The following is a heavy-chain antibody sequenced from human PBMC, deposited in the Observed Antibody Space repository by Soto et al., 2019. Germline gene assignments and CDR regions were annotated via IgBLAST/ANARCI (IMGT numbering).Heavy chain of an antibody. CDR2: IYYSGST. V-gene: IGHV4-59*01. Sequence: PSETLSLTCTVSGGSISSYYWSWIRQPPGKGLEWIGYIYYSGSTNYNPSLKSRVTISVDTSKNQFSLKLSSVTTADTAVYYCARDNRSFITTNWFDPWGQGTLVTVSS. D-gene: IGHD3-22*01. CDR3: ARDNRSFITTNWFDP. CDR1: GGSISSYY. J-gene: IGHJ5*02.